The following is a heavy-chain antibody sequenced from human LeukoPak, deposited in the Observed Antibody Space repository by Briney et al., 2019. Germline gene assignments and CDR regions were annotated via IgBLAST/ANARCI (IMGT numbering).Heavy chain of an antibody. CDR1: RGSISSYF. CDR3: ARTMGYSSVFDD. J-gene: IGHJ4*02. CDR2: ISYSGST. D-gene: IGHD6-19*01. V-gene: IGHV4-59*01. Sequence: SETLSLTCTVSRGSISSYFWTWIRQPPGKGLEWIGYISYSGSTNYNPSLKSRVTASVDTSKNQFSLRLSSVTAADTAVYYRARTMGYSSVFDDWGQGTLVTVSS.